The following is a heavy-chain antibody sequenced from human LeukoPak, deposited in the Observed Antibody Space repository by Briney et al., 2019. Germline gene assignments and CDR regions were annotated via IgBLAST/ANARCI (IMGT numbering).Heavy chain of an antibody. J-gene: IGHJ4*02. CDR2: INHSGST. CDR1: GGSIVNYY. D-gene: IGHD5-12*01. Sequence: SETLSLTCTVSGGSIVNYYWSWIRQPPGKGLEWIGEINHSGSTNYNPSLKSRVTISVDTSKNQFSLKLSSVTAADTAVYYCARGVGLRTHLDYWGQGTLVTVSS. CDR3: ARGVGLRTHLDY. V-gene: IGHV4-34*01.